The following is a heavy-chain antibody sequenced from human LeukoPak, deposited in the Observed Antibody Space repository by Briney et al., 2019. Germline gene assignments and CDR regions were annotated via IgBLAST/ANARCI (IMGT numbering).Heavy chain of an antibody. D-gene: IGHD6-19*01. Sequence: ASVKVSCKASGYTFTSYGISWVRQAPGQGLEWMGWISAYNGNTNYAQKFQGRVTMTRDTSISTAYMELSRLRSDDTAVYYRARGIAVAVCLWGQGTLVTVSS. CDR1: GYTFTSYG. CDR2: ISAYNGNT. V-gene: IGHV1-18*01. CDR3: ARGIAVAVCL. J-gene: IGHJ4*02.